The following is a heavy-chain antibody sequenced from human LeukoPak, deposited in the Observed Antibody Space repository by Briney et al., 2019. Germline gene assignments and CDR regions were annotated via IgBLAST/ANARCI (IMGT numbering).Heavy chain of an antibody. CDR3: ARDSPYCGGDCYVFDY. CDR1: GFTFSSYS. D-gene: IGHD2-21*01. Sequence: PGGSLRLSCAASGFTFSSYSTNWVRQAPGKGLEWVSSISSSSSYIYYADSVKGRFTISRDNAKNSLYLQMNSLSAEDTAVYYCARDSPYCGGDCYVFDYWGQGTLVTVSS. J-gene: IGHJ4*02. CDR2: ISSSSSYI. V-gene: IGHV3-21*01.